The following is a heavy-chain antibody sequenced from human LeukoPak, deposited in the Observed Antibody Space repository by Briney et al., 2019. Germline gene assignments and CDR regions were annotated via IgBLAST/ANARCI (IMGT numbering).Heavy chain of an antibody. CDR3: ARDGGRREDY. CDR2: IKQDGSEK. CDR1: GFTFTNYW. V-gene: IGHV3-7*01. J-gene: IGHJ4*02. Sequence: PGGSLRLSCAASGFTFTNYWMSWVRQAPGKGLEWVANIKQDGSEKYYVDSVKGRFTISRDNAKNSLYLQMNSLRAEDTAVYYCARDGGRREDYWGQGALVTVSS. D-gene: IGHD2-15*01.